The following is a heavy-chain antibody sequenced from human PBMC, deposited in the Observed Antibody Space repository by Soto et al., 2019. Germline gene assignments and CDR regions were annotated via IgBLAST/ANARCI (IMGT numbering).Heavy chain of an antibody. CDR3: ARGLHSLFDY. D-gene: IGHD2-21*01. CDR1: GVTFIIYG. Sequence: GLMRLCCAAAGVTFIIYGMHWVRQAPGKGLEWVAVIWYDGNNKYYADSVKGRFTISRDNSKNTLYVQMTSLRAEDTAIYYCARGLHSLFDYWGQGTLVTVSS. CDR2: IWYDGNNK. V-gene: IGHV3-33*01. J-gene: IGHJ4*02.